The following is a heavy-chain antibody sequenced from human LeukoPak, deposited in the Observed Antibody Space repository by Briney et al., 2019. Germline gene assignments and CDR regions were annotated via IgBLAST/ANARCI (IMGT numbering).Heavy chain of an antibody. CDR2: INPSGGST. J-gene: IGHJ4*02. V-gene: IGHV1-46*01. Sequence: ASVKVSCKASGYTFTSYGISWVRQAPGQGLEWMGIINPSGGSTSYTQKFQGRVTMTRDMSTSTVYMELSSLRSEDTAVYYCARRNRGSGTIDYWGQGTLVTVSS. CDR3: ARRNRGSGTIDY. CDR1: GYTFTSYG. D-gene: IGHD3-10*01.